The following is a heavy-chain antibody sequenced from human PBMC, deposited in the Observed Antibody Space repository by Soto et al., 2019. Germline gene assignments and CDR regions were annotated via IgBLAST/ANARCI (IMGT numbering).Heavy chain of an antibody. V-gene: IGHV1-46*03. CDR2: INPNGGST. J-gene: IGHJ3*02. D-gene: IGHD5-12*01. CDR1: GYSFTSQY. CDR3: AREQGLRPGGGGTEPLDI. Sequence: QVQLVQSGAEVKKPGASVKISCEASGYSFTSQYVHWVRQAPGQGLEWMGIINPNGGSTTYAQKFQGRVTMTRDTSTSTVYMERSSLTSEDTAVFYCAREQGLRPGGGGTEPLDIWGQGTMVTVAS.